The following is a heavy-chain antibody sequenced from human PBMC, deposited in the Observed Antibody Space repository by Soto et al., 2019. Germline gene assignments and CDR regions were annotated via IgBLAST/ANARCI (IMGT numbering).Heavy chain of an antibody. V-gene: IGHV4-34*01. J-gene: IGHJ4*02. CDR1: GGSLSGYY. CDR3: ARGQEGVVATH. Sequence: QVQLQQWGAGLLKPSEPLSLKCAVTGGSLSGYYWSWIRQPPGKGLEWIGEVKDGGHTNYSPSLRGRVTISSDTSNNQCSLRLNSVTAADTGVYYCARGQEGVVATHWDQGSLVTVSS. D-gene: IGHD5-12*01. CDR2: VKDGGHT.